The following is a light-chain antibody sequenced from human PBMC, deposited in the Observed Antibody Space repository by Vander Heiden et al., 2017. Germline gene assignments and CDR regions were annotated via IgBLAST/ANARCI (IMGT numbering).Light chain of an antibody. V-gene: IGLV2-11*01. CDR3: YSYAGSYSFK. CDR2: DVT. Sequence: QSALTQPLSVSGSPGQSVTISCTGTISDVGAYNYVSWDQQHPGKAPKVMIYDVTYRPSGVPDRFSGSKSGNTASLTISGLQAEDEADYYCYSYAGSYSFKFGGGTKVTVL. CDR1: ISDVGAYNY. J-gene: IGLJ2*01.